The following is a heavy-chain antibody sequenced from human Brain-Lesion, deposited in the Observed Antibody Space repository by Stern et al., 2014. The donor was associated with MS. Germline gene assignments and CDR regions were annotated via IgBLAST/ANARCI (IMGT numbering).Heavy chain of an antibody. CDR1: GGSISSGNW. D-gene: IGHD1-26*01. CDR2: MYHSGIT. Sequence: QVQLQESGPGLVKPSGTLSLTCAVSGGSISSGNWWGWVRQSPGKRLEGIGEMYHSGITNYNPSLESRVSISIDKSKNQFSLKVYSLTAADTAVYYCASNRGSGSFFDSWGQGSLVTVSS. V-gene: IGHV4-4*02. J-gene: IGHJ4*02. CDR3: ASNRGSGSFFDS.